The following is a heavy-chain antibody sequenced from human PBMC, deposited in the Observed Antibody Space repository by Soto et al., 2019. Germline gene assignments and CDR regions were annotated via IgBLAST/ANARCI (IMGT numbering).Heavy chain of an antibody. J-gene: IGHJ4*02. CDR1: GGTFSCYY. CDR2: INHSGST. D-gene: IGHD5-18*01. Sequence: SETLSHTCTVYGGTFSCYYWSWIRQPPGKGLEWIGEINHSGSTNYNPSLKSRVTISVDTSKNQFSLKLSSVTAADTAVYYCASRYRYSYGFTFDYWGQGTLVTVSS. V-gene: IGHV4-34*01. CDR3: ASRYRYSYGFTFDY.